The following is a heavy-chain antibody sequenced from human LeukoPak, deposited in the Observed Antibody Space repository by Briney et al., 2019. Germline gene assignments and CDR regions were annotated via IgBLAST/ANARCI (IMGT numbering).Heavy chain of an antibody. CDR2: INPNSGGT. Sequence: GASVKVSCKASGYTFTGYYMHWVRQAPGQGLEWMGWINPNSGGTNYAQKFQGWVTMTRDTSISTAYMELSRLRSDDTAVYYCARGGYYDILTSYYHYFDYWGQGTLVTVSS. CDR3: ARGGYYDILTSYYHYFDY. D-gene: IGHD3-9*01. CDR1: GYTFTGYY. J-gene: IGHJ4*02. V-gene: IGHV1-2*04.